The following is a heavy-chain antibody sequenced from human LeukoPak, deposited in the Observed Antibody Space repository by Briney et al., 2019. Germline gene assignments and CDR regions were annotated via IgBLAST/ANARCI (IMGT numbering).Heavy chain of an antibody. CDR3: VLFLEWLGWFDP. V-gene: IGHV1-69*05. Sequence: ASVKVSCKASGGTFSSYAISWVRQAPGQGLEWMGGIIPIFGTANYAQKFQGRVTITTDESTSTAYMELSSLCSEDTAVYYCVLFLEWLGWFDPWGQGTLVTVSS. CDR2: IIPIFGTA. CDR1: GGTFSSYA. J-gene: IGHJ5*02. D-gene: IGHD3-3*01.